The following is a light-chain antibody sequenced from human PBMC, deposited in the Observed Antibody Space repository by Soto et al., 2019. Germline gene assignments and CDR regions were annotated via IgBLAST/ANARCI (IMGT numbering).Light chain of an antibody. Sequence: EVVMTQSPATLSVSPGERATLSCRASQTVSRTLAWYQQRPGQAPRLLIYDISNSATGVPARFSGSGSETEFTLTIRSLQSEEFAVDFCQQYNNWPSVGQGTRRAIK. V-gene: IGKV3-15*01. CDR2: DIS. CDR3: QQYNNWPS. J-gene: IGKJ5*01. CDR1: QTVSRT.